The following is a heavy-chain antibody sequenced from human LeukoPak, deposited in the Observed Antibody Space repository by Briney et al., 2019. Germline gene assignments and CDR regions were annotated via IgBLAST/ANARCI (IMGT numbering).Heavy chain of an antibody. CDR1: GFTFSGHW. CDR3: ARLKGTTSVFGY. CDR2: INPGGYDK. J-gene: IGHJ4*02. D-gene: IGHD4-17*01. V-gene: IGHV3-7*03. Sequence: PGGSLRLSCVASGFTFSGHWMTWVRQAPGKGLEWVGNINPGGYDKFYVDSVEGRFTMSRDNARNSLYLQMDSLRAEDTAVYYCARLKGTTSVFGYWGQGTLVTVSS.